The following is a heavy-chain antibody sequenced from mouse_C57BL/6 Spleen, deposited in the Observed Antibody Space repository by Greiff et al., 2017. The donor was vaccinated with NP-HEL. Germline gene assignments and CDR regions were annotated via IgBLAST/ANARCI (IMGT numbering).Heavy chain of an antibody. CDR1: GYAFSSSW. CDR3: AFYYDYIYAMDY. V-gene: IGHV1-82*01. D-gene: IGHD2-4*01. CDR2: IYPGDGDT. J-gene: IGHJ4*01. Sequence: VQLQQSGPELVKPGASVKISCKASGYAFSSSWMNWVKQRPGTGLEWIGRIYPGDGDTNYNGKFKGKATLTADKSSSTAYMQLSSLTSEDSAVYFCAFYYDYIYAMDYWGQGTSVTVSS.